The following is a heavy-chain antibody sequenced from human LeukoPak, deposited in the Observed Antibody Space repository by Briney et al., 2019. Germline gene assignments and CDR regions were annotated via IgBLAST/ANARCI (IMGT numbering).Heavy chain of an antibody. CDR1: GGSFSGYY. CDR3: ARRDIVVVVAARIFDY. J-gene: IGHJ4*02. D-gene: IGHD2-15*01. V-gene: IGHV4-34*01. CDR2: INHSGST. Sequence: SETLSLTCAVYGGSFSGYYWSWIRQPPGKGLEWIGEINHSGSTNYNPSLKSRVTISVDTSKNQFSLKRSSVTAADTAVYYCARRDIVVVVAARIFDYWGQGTLVTVSS.